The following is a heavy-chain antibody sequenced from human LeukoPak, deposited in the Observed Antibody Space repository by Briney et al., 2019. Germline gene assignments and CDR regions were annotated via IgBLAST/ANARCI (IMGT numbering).Heavy chain of an antibody. J-gene: IGHJ1*01. V-gene: IGHV4-4*07. CDR1: DDSITIYY. CDR3: AAMRGMKVMT. Sequence: SETLSLTCTVSDDSITIYYWSWIRQPAGQGLEWIGRVFSSGSTFYSPSLKSRVTMSVDTSNSHFSLNLTSVTAADTALYYCAAMRGMKVMTWGQGTLVTVSS. D-gene: IGHD3-16*01. CDR2: VFSSGST.